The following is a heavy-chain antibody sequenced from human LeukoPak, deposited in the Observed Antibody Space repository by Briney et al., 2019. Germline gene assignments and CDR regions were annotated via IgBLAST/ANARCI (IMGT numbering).Heavy chain of an antibody. V-gene: IGHV1-18*01. CDR2: ISAYNGNT. J-gene: IGHJ4*02. Sequence: ASVKLSCKLSGYTLTSYATSWVRQAPGHGLEWMGWISAYNGNTNYAQKLQGRVTMTTDTSTSTAYMELRSLRSDDTAVYYCARSSRDGYTHWGQGTLVTVSS. CDR1: GYTLTSYA. D-gene: IGHD5-24*01. CDR3: ARSSRDGYTH.